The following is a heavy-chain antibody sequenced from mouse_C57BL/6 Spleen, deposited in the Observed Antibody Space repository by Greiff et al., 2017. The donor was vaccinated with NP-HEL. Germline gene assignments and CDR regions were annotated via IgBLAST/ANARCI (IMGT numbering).Heavy chain of an antibody. D-gene: IGHD2-1*01. CDR3: ARGGSYGNYMYFDV. J-gene: IGHJ1*03. Sequence: QVQLKQSGAELVKPGASVKISCKASGYAFSSYWMNWVKQRPGKGLEWIGQIYPGDGDTNYNGKFKGKATLTADKSSSTAYMQLSSLTSEDSAVYFCARGGSYGNYMYFDVWGTGTTVTVSS. CDR2: IYPGDGDT. V-gene: IGHV1-80*01. CDR1: GYAFSSYW.